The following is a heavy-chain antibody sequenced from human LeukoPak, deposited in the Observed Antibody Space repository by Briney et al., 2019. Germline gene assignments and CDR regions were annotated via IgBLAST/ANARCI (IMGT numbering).Heavy chain of an antibody. CDR2: INHSGST. Sequence: SETLSLTCAVYGGSFSGYYWSWIRQPPGKGLEWSGEINHSGSTNYNPSLKSRVTISVDTSKNQFSLKLSSVTAADTAVYYCASGSSWYASDYWGQGTLVTVSS. CDR3: ASGSSWYASDY. J-gene: IGHJ4*02. D-gene: IGHD6-13*01. V-gene: IGHV4-34*01. CDR1: GGSFSGYY.